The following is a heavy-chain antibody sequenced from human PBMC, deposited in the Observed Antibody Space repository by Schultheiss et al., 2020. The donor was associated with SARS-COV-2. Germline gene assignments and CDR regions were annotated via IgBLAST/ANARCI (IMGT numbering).Heavy chain of an antibody. J-gene: IGHJ4*02. D-gene: IGHD3-3*01. Sequence: ASVKVSCKASGYTFTSYGISWVRQAPGQGLEWMGWISAYNGNTNYAQKLQGRVTMTTDTSTSTAYMELRSLRSDDTAVYYCARASVLRYLEWHQKWIDYWGQGTLVTVSS. CDR2: ISAYNGNT. V-gene: IGHV1-18*01. CDR3: ARASVLRYLEWHQKWIDY. CDR1: GYTFTSYG.